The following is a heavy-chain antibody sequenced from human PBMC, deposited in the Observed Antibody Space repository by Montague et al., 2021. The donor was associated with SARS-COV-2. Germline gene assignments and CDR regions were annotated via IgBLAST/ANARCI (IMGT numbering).Heavy chain of an antibody. CDR3: ARRLDYWDSSDQRRHFDY. CDR2: ISYHGNT. V-gene: IGHV4-39*01. Sequence: SETLSLTCTVSGDSISSSSYDWGWIRLPPGKGLEWIGHISYHGNTNYXPSLKSRVTISIDTSRNQFSLKVSSVTATDTAIYYCARRLDYWDSSDQRRHFDYGGQGTLVTVSS. J-gene: IGHJ4*02. D-gene: IGHD3-22*01. CDR1: GDSISSSSYD.